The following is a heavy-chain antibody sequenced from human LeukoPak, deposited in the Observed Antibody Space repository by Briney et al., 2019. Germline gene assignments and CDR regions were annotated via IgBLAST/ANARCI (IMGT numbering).Heavy chain of an antibody. CDR2: IYYSGST. Sequence: PAETLSLTCTVSGGSISSNDYYWDWIRQPPGMGLEYIGSIYYSGSTYYNPSLKSRLTISVDTSKNQFSLKLSSGTAADTAVYYCARHRGSSSLFDYWGQGTLVTVSS. CDR1: GGSISSNDYY. D-gene: IGHD6-6*01. J-gene: IGHJ4*02. CDR3: ARHRGSSSLFDY. V-gene: IGHV4-39*01.